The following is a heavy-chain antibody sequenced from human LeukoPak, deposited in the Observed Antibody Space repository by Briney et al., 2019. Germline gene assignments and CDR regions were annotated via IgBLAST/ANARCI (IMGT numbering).Heavy chain of an antibody. CDR3: ARFLRLAVSSFT. V-gene: IGHV1-8*01. CDR2: MNPDSGNT. J-gene: IGHJ5*02. CDR1: GYTFTTYD. D-gene: IGHD3-16*02. Sequence: ASVKVSCKASGYTFTTYDINWVRQATGQGPEWMGWMNPDSGNTGYAQKFQGRVTMTRDTSISTAYMELSSLRSEDTAVYYCARFLRLAVSSFTWGQGTLVTVSS.